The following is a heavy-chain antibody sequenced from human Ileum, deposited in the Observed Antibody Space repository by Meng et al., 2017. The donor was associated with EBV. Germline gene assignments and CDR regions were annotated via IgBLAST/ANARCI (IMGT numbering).Heavy chain of an antibody. J-gene: IGHJ4*02. Sequence: RLLVSGGSWVQPGGSMCLSWPASGFPFSSYALGWVRQAQGKGLDWVSAISGSGGSTYYADSVKGRFTISRDNSKNTLYLQMNSLRAEDTAVYYCAKDSSPLIREPDYWGQGTLVTVSS. CDR1: GFPFSSYA. CDR2: ISGSGGST. V-gene: IGHV3-23*01. CDR3: AKDSSPLIREPDY. D-gene: IGHD1-14*01.